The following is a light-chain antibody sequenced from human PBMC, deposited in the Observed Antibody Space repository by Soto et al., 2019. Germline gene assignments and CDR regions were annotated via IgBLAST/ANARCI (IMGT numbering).Light chain of an antibody. J-gene: IGKJ4*01. CDR2: GAS. Sequence: DIQMTQSPSSLTASVGDRVTISCRASQGFSNSLAWYQQKPGKVPTLLIYGASILQSGVPSPFSGSGSGTEFPLTISSLQPEDVATYYCQKYDSAPLSFGGGTKVEIK. CDR1: QGFSNS. CDR3: QKYDSAPLS. V-gene: IGKV1-27*01.